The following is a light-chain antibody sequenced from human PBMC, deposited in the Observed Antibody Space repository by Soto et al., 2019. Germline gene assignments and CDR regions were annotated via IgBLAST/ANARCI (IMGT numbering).Light chain of an antibody. CDR3: MQAEGTPLT. V-gene: IGKV2-28*01. CDR2: MGS. Sequence: DIVMTQSPLSLPVTPGEPASISCRSSQSLLHSNGRNYLDWYVQKPGQSPQLLIYMGSHRDSGVPDRFTGSGSGRAFTLEISTVEAEDVGVYYCMQAEGTPLTFGPGTKMVIK. CDR1: QSLLHSNGRNY. J-gene: IGKJ3*01.